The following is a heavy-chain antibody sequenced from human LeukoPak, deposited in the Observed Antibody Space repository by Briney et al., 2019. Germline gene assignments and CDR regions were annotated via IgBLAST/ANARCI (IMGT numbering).Heavy chain of an antibody. Sequence: SETLSLTCAVSGGSLSSYYWNWIRQPAGKGLEWIGRIYTSGSTNYNPSLKSRVTMSVDTSKNQFSLKLSSVTAADTAVYYCARDKSRTYGSADAFDIWGQGTMVTVSS. V-gene: IGHV4-4*07. CDR3: ARDKSRTYGSADAFDI. CDR1: GGSLSSYY. J-gene: IGHJ3*02. CDR2: IYTSGST. D-gene: IGHD3-10*01.